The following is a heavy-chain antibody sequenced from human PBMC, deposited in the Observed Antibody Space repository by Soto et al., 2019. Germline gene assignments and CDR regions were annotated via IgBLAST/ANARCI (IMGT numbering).Heavy chain of an antibody. CDR1: GSSISSYY. J-gene: IGHJ4*02. Sequence: QVQLQESGPGLVKPSETLSLTCTVSGSSISSYYWSWIRQPPGKGLEWIGYIYYSGSSSYNPSVKSRVTSSVATSKNQSSLKLSSVTAADTAVYYWARGYPRYYFDYWGQGTLVTVSS. D-gene: IGHD3-16*02. V-gene: IGHV4-59*01. CDR3: ARGYPRYYFDY. CDR2: IYYSGSS.